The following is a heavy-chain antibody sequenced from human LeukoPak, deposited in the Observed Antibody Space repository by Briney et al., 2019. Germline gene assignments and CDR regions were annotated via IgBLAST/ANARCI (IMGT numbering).Heavy chain of an antibody. CDR2: ISSSSSYI. V-gene: IGHV3-21*01. CDR3: ARAMGYYYDSSGPHRDY. J-gene: IGHJ4*02. Sequence: GGSLRLSCAASGFTFSSYSMNWVRQAPGKGLEWVSSISSSSSYIYYADSVKGRFTISRDNAKNSLYLQMNSLRAEDTAVYYCARAMGYYYDSSGPHRDYWGQGTLVTVSS. D-gene: IGHD3-22*01. CDR1: GFTFSSYS.